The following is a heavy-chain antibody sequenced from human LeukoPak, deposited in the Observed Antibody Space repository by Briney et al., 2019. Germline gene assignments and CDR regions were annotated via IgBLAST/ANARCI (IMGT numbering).Heavy chain of an antibody. V-gene: IGHV1-69*04. CDR1: GGTFSSYA. Sequence: SVKVSCKASGGTFSSYAISWVRQAPGQGLEWMGRIIPILGIANYAQKFQGRVTITADKSTSTAYMELSSLRSEDTAVYYSARRPCSGGSCYYDYWGQGTLVTVSS. D-gene: IGHD2-15*01. J-gene: IGHJ4*02. CDR3: ARRPCSGGSCYYDY. CDR2: IIPILGIA.